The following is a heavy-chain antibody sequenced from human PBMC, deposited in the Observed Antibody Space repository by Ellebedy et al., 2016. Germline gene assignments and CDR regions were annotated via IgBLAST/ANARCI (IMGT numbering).Heavy chain of an antibody. CDR3: ARPRGDTAMVTPFGWYFDL. J-gene: IGHJ2*01. D-gene: IGHD5-18*01. Sequence: SETLSLTCSVSGGSISSSSYYWGWIRQPPGKGLEWIGYIYYSGSTNYNPSLKSRVTISVDTSKNQFSLKLSSVTAADTAVYYCARPRGDTAMVTPFGWYFDLWGRGTLVTVSS. CDR1: GGSISSSSYY. V-gene: IGHV4-61*05. CDR2: IYYSGST.